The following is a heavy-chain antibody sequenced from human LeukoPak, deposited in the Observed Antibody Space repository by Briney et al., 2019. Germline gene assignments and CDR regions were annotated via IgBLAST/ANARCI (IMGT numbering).Heavy chain of an antibody. CDR2: IYYSGST. J-gene: IGHJ4*02. CDR3: ARHHLGRGYYFDY. CDR1: GGSFSGYY. Sequence: SETLSLTCAVYGGSFSGYYWSWIRQPPGKGLEWIGYIYYSGSTNYNPSLKSRVTISVDTSKNQFSLKLSSVTAADTAVYYCARHHLGRGYYFDYWGQGTLVTVSS. V-gene: IGHV4-59*08. D-gene: IGHD2-15*01.